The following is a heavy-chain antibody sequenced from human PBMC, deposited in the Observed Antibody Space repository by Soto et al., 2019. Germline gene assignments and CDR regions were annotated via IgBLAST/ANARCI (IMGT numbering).Heavy chain of an antibody. D-gene: IGHD4-17*01. CDR2: IIPIFGTA. Sequence: QVQLVQSGAEVKKPGSSVKVSCKASGGIFSSYAISWVRQAPGQGLEWMGGIIPIFGTANYAQKFQGRVTITADESTSTAYMELSSLRSEDTAEYYCARATLYGDSTDYYYGMDVWGQGTTVTVSS. CDR1: GGIFSSYA. V-gene: IGHV1-69*01. J-gene: IGHJ6*02. CDR3: ARATLYGDSTDYYYGMDV.